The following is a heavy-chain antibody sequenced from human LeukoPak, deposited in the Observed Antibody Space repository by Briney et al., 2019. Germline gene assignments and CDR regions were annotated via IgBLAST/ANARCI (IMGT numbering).Heavy chain of an antibody. Sequence: GASVKVSCKASGYTFAGYYMHWVRQAPGQGLEWMGWSGPYNGHTNYAQKLQDRLTMTIDTSTSTAYMELRSLRSDDTAMYYCARRAPGKLAADYWGQGTLVTVSS. CDR1: GYTFAGYY. CDR3: ARRAPGKLAADY. CDR2: SGPYNGHT. V-gene: IGHV1-18*04. J-gene: IGHJ4*02. D-gene: IGHD1-1*01.